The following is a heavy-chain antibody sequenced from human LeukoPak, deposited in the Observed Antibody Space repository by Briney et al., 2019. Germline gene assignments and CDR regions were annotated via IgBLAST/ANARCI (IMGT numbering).Heavy chain of an antibody. Sequence: SVKVSCKASGGTFSSYAISWVRQAPGQGLEWMGGIIPIFGTANYAQKFQGRVTITADESTSTAYMELSSLRSEDTAVYYCARGGSAAAGLDYWGQGTLVTVSS. CDR3: ARGGSAAAGLDY. CDR1: GGTFSSYA. V-gene: IGHV1-69*13. D-gene: IGHD6-13*01. J-gene: IGHJ4*02. CDR2: IIPIFGTA.